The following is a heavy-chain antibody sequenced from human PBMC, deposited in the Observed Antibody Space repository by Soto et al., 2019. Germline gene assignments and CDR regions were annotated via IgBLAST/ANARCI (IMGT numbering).Heavy chain of an antibody. CDR1: GGTFSRYA. CDR3: ARASIHGSSWYFWFDP. V-gene: IGHV1-69*01. D-gene: IGHD6-13*01. Sequence: QVQLVQSGAEVRKPGSSVKVSCKASGGTFSRYAINWVRQAPVQGLEWMGGIIPMFGTTNYAQKFKGRVTITADESTSTVYMELNTLRSEDAAVYYCARASIHGSSWYFWFDPWGQGTLVTVSS. CDR2: IIPMFGTT. J-gene: IGHJ5*01.